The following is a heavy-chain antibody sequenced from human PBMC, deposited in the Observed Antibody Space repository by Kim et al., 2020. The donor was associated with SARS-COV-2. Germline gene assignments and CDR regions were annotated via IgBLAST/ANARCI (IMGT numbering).Heavy chain of an antibody. J-gene: IGHJ2*01. CDR2: IGVNYNSI. CDR3: ARWIGNYRYFDL. D-gene: IGHD5-12*01. CDR1: AFTFSVSG. V-gene: IGHV3-48*02. Sequence: GGSLRLSCAASAFTFSVSGMGWVRQAPGKGLEWVSHIGVNYNSIFYADSVKGRFTISRDNAKNSLYLQMNSLRDEDTAVYYCARWIGNYRYFDLWGRGTLVTVSS.